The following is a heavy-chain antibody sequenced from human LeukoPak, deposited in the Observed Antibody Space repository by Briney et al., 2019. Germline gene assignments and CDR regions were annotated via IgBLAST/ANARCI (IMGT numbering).Heavy chain of an antibody. CDR2: IFSSGNT. CDR3: AREGDLYGSGSYFS. J-gene: IGHJ5*02. Sequence: ASETLSLTCTVSGGSVDNYYWSWIRQPAGKGLEWIGRIFSSGNTNYNPSLKSRVTMSVDTSKTQFSLKLSSVTAADTAVYYCAREGDLYGSGSYFSWGQGTLVTVSS. CDR1: GGSVDNYY. D-gene: IGHD3-10*01. V-gene: IGHV4-4*07.